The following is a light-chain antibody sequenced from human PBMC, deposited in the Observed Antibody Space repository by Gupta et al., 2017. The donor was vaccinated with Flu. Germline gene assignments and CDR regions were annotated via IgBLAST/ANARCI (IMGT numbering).Light chain of an antibody. J-gene: IGKJ2*02. V-gene: IGKV2-30*01. CDR3: MRGTYPWT. CDR2: EVS. CDR1: QSLVYKNGITY. Sequence: DVVMSQSPLSLSVTLGQAASISCRSSQSLVYKNGITYLTWFQQRPGQSPRRLIYEVSNRDSGVPDRFSGSGSVTDFTLKISRVEAEDVGVYYCMRGTYPWTFGQGTRLEI.